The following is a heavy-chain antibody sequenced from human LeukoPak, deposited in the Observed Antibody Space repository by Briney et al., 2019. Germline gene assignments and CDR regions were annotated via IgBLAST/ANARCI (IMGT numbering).Heavy chain of an antibody. CDR3: AKFRLPVYYYDSSGYYFDY. D-gene: IGHD3-22*01. J-gene: IGHJ4*02. V-gene: IGHV3-30*04. CDR2: ISYDGSNK. Sequence: GGSLRLSCAASGFTFSSYAMHWVRQAPGKGLEWVAVISYDGSNKYYADSVKGRFTISRDNSKNTLYLQMNSLRAEDTAVYYCAKFRLPVYYYDSSGYYFDYWGQGTLVTVSS. CDR1: GFTFSSYA.